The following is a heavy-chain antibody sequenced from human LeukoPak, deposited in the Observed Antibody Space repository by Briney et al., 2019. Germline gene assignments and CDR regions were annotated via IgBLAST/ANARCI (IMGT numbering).Heavy chain of an antibody. CDR3: ARRDEQLGRGYCSGGSCYSFPVSWFDP. J-gene: IGHJ5*02. D-gene: IGHD2-15*01. Sequence: PSETLSLTCTVSGGSISSSSYYCGWIRQPPGKGLEWIGSIYYSGRTYYNPSLKSRVTISVDTSKNQFSLKLSSVTAADTAVYYCARRDEQLGRGYCSGGSCYSFPVSWFDPWGQGTLVTVSS. CDR2: IYYSGRT. CDR1: GGSISSSSYY. V-gene: IGHV4-39*01.